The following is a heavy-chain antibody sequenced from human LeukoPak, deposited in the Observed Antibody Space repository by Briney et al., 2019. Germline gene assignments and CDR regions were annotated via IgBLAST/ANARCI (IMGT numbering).Heavy chain of an antibody. Sequence: GRSLRLSCAASGFTFDDYAMHWVRQAPGKGLEWVSGISWNSGSIGYADSVKGRFTISRDNAKNSLYLQMNSLRAEDTAVYYCAKGQQLDYWGQGTLVTVSS. D-gene: IGHD6-13*01. CDR1: GFTFDDYA. J-gene: IGHJ4*02. CDR2: ISWNSGSI. V-gene: IGHV3-9*01. CDR3: AKGQQLDY.